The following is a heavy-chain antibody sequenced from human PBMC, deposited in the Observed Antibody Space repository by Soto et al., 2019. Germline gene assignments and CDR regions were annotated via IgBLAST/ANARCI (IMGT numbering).Heavy chain of an antibody. CDR3: TRHILEAGLGFDY. J-gene: IGHJ4*02. CDR2: IRTKANDYAT. CDR1: GFTFSDSP. D-gene: IGHD6-13*01. Sequence: EVQLVESGGGLVQPGGSLKLSCAASGFTFSDSPMYWVRQASGKGLEWVGRIRTKANDYATQYAASVKGRFTISRDYSKNTAYLQMNSLKTEDTAVYYCTRHILEAGLGFDYWGQGALVTVSS. V-gene: IGHV3-73*02.